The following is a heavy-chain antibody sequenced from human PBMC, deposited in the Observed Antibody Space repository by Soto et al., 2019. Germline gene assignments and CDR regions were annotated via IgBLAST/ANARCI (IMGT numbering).Heavy chain of an antibody. D-gene: IGHD3-22*01. Sequence: SETLSLTWTVSGGTISSWYWSWIRQPPGKGLEWIGYIYYSGSTNCNPSLKSRVTISVDTSKNQFSLKLSSVTAADTAVYYCMLGSGWKDFDYWGQGTLVTVSS. CDR3: MLGSGWKDFDY. V-gene: IGHV4-59*08. J-gene: IGHJ4*02. CDR2: IYYSGST. CDR1: GGTISSWY.